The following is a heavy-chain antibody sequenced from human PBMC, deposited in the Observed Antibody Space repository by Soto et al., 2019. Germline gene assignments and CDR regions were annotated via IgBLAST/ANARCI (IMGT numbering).Heavy chain of an antibody. CDR2: IYWNDDK. D-gene: IGHD6-13*01. Sequence: SGPTLVNPTQTLTLTCTFAGFSLSTSGEGVGWIRQPPGKALEWLALIYWNDDKRHSPSLKSRLTITKDTSKNQVVLTMTNMDPVDTATYFCAHRSGSWYEWDYWGQGTLVTVSS. J-gene: IGHJ4*02. CDR3: AHRSGSWYEWDY. CDR1: GFSLSTSGEG. V-gene: IGHV2-5*01.